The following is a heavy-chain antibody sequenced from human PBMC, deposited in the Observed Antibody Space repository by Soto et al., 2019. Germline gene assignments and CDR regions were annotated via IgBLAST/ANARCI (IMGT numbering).Heavy chain of an antibody. CDR1: IKW. V-gene: IGHV4-4*02. CDR2: IYHCGSN. J-gene: IGHJ4*02. D-gene: IGHD3-22*01. CDR3: ARDVGYHYDGSPSGQFDF. Sequence: IKWLGWVRQLPGIGLQWIGEIYHCGSNNYNPYLKSRVTISVDKSKNQFSLKLSSVTAADTAVYYCARDVGYHYDGSPSGQFDFWGQGTLVTV.